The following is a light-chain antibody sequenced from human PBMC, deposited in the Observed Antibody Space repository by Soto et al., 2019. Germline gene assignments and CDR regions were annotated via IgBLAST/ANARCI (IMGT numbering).Light chain of an antibody. Sequence: DIQMTQSPSSLSASVGDRVTITCRASQTINAYLNWYQQKPGKAPKLLIYDASSLQSGVPSRFSGSGSGTDFTLTISSLQPEDFATYYCQESYRTPRTFGQGTRLEI. V-gene: IGKV1-39*01. CDR1: QTINAY. CDR2: DAS. CDR3: QESYRTPRT. J-gene: IGKJ2*01.